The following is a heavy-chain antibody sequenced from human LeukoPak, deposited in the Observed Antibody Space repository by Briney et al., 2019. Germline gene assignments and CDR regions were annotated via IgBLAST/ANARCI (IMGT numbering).Heavy chain of an antibody. CDR1: GYTFTGYY. Sequence: ASVKVACKASGYTFTGYYMHGVRQAPGQGLEWMGWINPNSGGTNYAQKFQGRVTMTRDTSISTAYMELSRLRSDDTAMYYCARTLTGASPGYWGQGTLVTVSS. V-gene: IGHV1-2*02. J-gene: IGHJ4*02. D-gene: IGHD1-20*01. CDR3: ARTLTGASPGY. CDR2: INPNSGGT.